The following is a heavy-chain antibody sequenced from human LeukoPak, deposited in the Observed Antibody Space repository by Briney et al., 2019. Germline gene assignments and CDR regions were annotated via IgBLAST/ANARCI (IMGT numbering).Heavy chain of an antibody. V-gene: IGHV4-59*08. Sequence: PSETLSLTCTVSGGSISSYYWSWIRPPPGEGLEWIGYIYYSGSTNYNPSLKSRVTISVDTSKNQFSLKLSSVTAADTAVYYCARLGPIYWYFDLWGRGTLVTVSS. CDR2: IYYSGST. CDR1: GGSISSYY. J-gene: IGHJ2*01. D-gene: IGHD2-21*01. CDR3: ARLGPIYWYFDL.